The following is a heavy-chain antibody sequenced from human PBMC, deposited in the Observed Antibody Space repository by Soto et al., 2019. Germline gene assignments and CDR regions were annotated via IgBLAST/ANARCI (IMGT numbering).Heavy chain of an antibody. Sequence: QVQLQESGPGLVKPSETLPLTCSVSDGSVTGYCWSWIRQPPGKGLEWIGCNDYNGRAHYNPSLTSRVTMSLDTSNNHFSLKLSSVTTTDTAVYYCARGPDHSKVGYWGQGTLVTVSS. CDR3: ARGPDHSKVGY. J-gene: IGHJ4*02. D-gene: IGHD4-4*01. V-gene: IGHV4-59*02. CDR1: DGSVTGYC. CDR2: NDYNGRA.